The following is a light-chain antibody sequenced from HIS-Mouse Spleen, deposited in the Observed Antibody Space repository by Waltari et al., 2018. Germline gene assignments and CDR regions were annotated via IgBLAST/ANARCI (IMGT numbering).Light chain of an antibody. Sequence: AIQLTQSPSSLSASVGDRVTITCRASQGISSALAWYQQKPGKASKLLIYDASSLESGVPSRFSGSGSGTDFTLTISSLQPEDFATYYCQQFNSYPYTFGQGTKLEIK. CDR2: DAS. CDR3: QQFNSYPYT. CDR1: QGISSA. J-gene: IGKJ2*01. V-gene: IGKV1-13*02.